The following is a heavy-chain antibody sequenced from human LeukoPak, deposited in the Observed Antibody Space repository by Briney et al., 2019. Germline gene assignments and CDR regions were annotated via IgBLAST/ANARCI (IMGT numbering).Heavy chain of an antibody. CDR3: ARDSMYYYGSGSSKGNY. CDR1: GFTVSSNY. CDR2: IYSGGST. D-gene: IGHD3-10*01. J-gene: IGHJ4*02. V-gene: IGHV3-53*01. Sequence: GGSLRLSCAASGFTVSSNYMSWVRQAPGKGLEWVSVIYSGGSTYYADSVKGRFTISRDNSKNTLYLQMNSLRAEDTAVYYCARDSMYYYGSGSSKGNYWGQGTLVTVSS.